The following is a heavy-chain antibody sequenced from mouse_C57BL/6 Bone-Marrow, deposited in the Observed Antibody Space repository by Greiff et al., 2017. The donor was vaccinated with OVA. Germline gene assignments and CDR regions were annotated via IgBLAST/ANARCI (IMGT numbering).Heavy chain of an antibody. J-gene: IGHJ4*01. V-gene: IGHV1-82*01. CDR3: ERVSYNGSKAMDY. CDR1: GYAFSSYW. Sequence: QVQLLQSGPELVKPGASVQISCKASGYAFSSYWMNWVQQRPGKGLAWIGRIHPGDGDTNYKGKFKGTATLSADKSSSTAYMQLSSLTSKDTAVYICERVSYNGSKAMDYWGQGTAVTVSS. D-gene: IGHD1-1*01. CDR2: IHPGDGDT.